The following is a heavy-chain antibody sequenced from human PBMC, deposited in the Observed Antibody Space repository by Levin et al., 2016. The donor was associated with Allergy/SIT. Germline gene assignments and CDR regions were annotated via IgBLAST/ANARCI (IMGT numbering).Heavy chain of an antibody. J-gene: IGHJ4*02. D-gene: IGHD3-22*01. V-gene: IGHV4-34*01. CDR2: INHSGST. CDR1: GGSFSGYY. CDR3: ARGRIVAHVTHFDY. Sequence: SETLSLTCAVYGGSFSGYYWSWIRQPPGKGLEWIGEINHSGSTNYNPSLKSRVTISVDTSKNQFSLKLSSVTAADTAVYYCARGRIVAHVTHFDYWGQGTLVTVSS.